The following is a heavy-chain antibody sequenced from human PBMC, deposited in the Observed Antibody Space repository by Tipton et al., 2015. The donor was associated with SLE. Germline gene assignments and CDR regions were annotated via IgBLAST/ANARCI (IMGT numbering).Heavy chain of an antibody. J-gene: IGHJ6*02. CDR2: IYYSGST. D-gene: IGHD2-15*01. CDR1: GGSFSSYY. V-gene: IGHV4-39*07. CDR3: ARGGSIVVVVAALGGMDV. Sequence: TLSLTCAVYGGSFSSYYWGWIRQPPGKGLEWIGSIYYSGSTYYNPSLKSRVTISVDTSKNQFSLKLSSVTAADTAVYYCARGGSIVVVVAALGGMDVWGQGTTVTVSS.